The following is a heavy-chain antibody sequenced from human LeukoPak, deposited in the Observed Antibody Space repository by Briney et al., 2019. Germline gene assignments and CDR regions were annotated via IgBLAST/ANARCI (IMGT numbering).Heavy chain of an antibody. CDR1: GFTFSSYG. V-gene: IGHV3-30*02. D-gene: IGHD3-10*01. CDR2: IRYDGSNK. CDR3: AKGPYCSGSYLCY. Sequence: PGGSLRLSCVASGFTFSSYGMHWVRQAPGKGLEWVAFIRYDGSNKYYADSVKGRFTISRDNSKNTLYLQMNSLRAEDTAVYYCAKGPYCSGSYLCYGGQGTLVTVSS. J-gene: IGHJ4*02.